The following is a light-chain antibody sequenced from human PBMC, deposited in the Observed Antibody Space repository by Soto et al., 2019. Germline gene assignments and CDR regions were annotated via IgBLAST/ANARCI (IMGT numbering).Light chain of an antibody. CDR2: DAS. CDR1: QSVTSK. Sequence: EILLTQSPGTLSLSPGERATLSCGASQSVTSKLAWYQQKPGQAPRLLVYDASNRATGIPARFSGSGSGTDFTLTISSLEHDDFAVYYCQQRSNWHPITFGQGTRLEIK. CDR3: QQRSNWHPIT. V-gene: IGKV3-11*01. J-gene: IGKJ5*01.